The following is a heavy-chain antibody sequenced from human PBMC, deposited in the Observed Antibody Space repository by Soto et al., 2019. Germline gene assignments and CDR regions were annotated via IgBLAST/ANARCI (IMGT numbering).Heavy chain of an antibody. CDR1: GGTFSNYA. Sequence: QVQLVQSGAEMRKPGSSVKVSCKSSGGTFSNYAISWVRQASGQGLEWLGGVIPAFNSAQDAPKFQGRVAITADTSTSTAYMELSSLTSEDTAVYYCGRRANRGMDVWGQGTTVIVSS. D-gene: IGHD2-8*01. CDR3: GRRANRGMDV. CDR2: VIPAFNSA. J-gene: IGHJ6*02. V-gene: IGHV1-69*06.